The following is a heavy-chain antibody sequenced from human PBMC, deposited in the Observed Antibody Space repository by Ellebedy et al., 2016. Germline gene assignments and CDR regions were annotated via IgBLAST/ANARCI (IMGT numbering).Heavy chain of an antibody. CDR1: GGTFSSYA. Sequence: SVKVSCXASGGTFSSYAISWVRQAPGQGLEWMGGIIPIFGTANYAQKFQGRVTITADKSTSTAYMELSSLRSEDTAVYYCARDPYNWNDAFDYWGQGTLVTVSS. CDR2: IIPIFGTA. V-gene: IGHV1-69*06. CDR3: ARDPYNWNDAFDY. D-gene: IGHD1-20*01. J-gene: IGHJ4*02.